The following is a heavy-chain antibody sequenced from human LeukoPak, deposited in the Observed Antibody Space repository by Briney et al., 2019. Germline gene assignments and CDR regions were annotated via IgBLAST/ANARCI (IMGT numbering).Heavy chain of an antibody. J-gene: IGHJ4*02. CDR1: GFTFSDYW. Sequence: PGGSLRLSCAASGFTFSDYWMSWVRQAPGKGLEWVAVISYNGDNKHYAESVKGRFTISRDNAKNSLYLQMNSLRDDDTAVYYCARDNHGDWDYWGQGTLVTVSS. CDR3: ARDNHGDWDY. D-gene: IGHD2-21*02. V-gene: IGHV3-30*03. CDR2: ISYNGDNK.